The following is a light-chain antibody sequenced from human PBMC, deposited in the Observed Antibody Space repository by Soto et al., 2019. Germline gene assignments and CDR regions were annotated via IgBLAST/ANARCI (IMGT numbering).Light chain of an antibody. V-gene: IGKV3-15*01. CDR3: QQYGYSPIT. Sequence: EVVVGQYPATLSVSPGEGATLSCRASQGIGDTLAWYQHKPGQTPRLLIYDTSTRATGVPTRFSGSRSGADFTLTISRLEPEDFAVYYCQQYGYSPITFGQGTRLEIK. J-gene: IGKJ5*01. CDR1: QGIGDT. CDR2: DTS.